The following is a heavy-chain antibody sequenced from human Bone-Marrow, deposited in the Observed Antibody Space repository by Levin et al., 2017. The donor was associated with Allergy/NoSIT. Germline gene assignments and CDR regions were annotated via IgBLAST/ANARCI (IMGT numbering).Heavy chain of an antibody. CDR1: GGSIAIGSYF. J-gene: IGHJ6*02. D-gene: IGHD2/OR15-2a*01. Sequence: SETLSLTCTVSGGSIAIGSYFGTWIRQHPGKGLEWVGSIYGSGTTYSNPSLRGRVSISIDMSKTQFPLNLSSVTAADTAAYCCCRGFYSRHNPSLSYYGLDVWGQGATVTVSS. CDR3: CRGFYSRHNPSLSYYGLDV. V-gene: IGHV4-31*03. CDR2: IYGSGTT.